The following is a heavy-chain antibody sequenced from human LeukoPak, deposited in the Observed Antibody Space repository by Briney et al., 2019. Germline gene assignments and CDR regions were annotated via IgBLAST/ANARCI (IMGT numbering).Heavy chain of an antibody. CDR1: GFTFSSYG. D-gene: IGHD1-1*01. CDR3: ASTNWNFIDY. CDR2: IRYDGSNK. Sequence: GGSLRLSCAASGFTFSSYGMHWVRQAPGKGLEWVAFIRYDGSNKYYADSVKGRFTISRDNSKNTLYLQMNSLRAEDTAVYYCASTNWNFIDYWGQGTLVTVSS. V-gene: IGHV3-30*02. J-gene: IGHJ4*02.